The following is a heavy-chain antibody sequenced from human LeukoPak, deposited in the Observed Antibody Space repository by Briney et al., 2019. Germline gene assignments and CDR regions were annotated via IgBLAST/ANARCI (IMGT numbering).Heavy chain of an antibody. D-gene: IGHD5-12*01. CDR2: IIPILGIA. Sequence: SVKVSCKASGGTFSSYTISWVRQAPGQGLEWMGRIIPILGIANYAQKFQGRVTITTDESTSTAYMELSSLRSEDTAVYYCARGEGSGDERDYYYYYMDVWGKGTTVTVSS. V-gene: IGHV1-69*16. CDR1: GGTFSSYT. CDR3: ARGEGSGDERDYYYYYMDV. J-gene: IGHJ6*03.